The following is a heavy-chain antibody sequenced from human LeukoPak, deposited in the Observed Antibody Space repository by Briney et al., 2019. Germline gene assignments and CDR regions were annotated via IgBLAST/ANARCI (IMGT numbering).Heavy chain of an antibody. CDR1: GYTFADYY. CDR2: IYPKSGGT. Sequence: GASVTVSCKSSGYTFADYYIHWLRQAPGQGLEWMGWIYPKSGGTNSAQKFQGRVTMTRDTSISTAYMELSRLRFDDTAVYYCARVSASGYRDWLDPWGQGTLVTVSS. J-gene: IGHJ5*02. V-gene: IGHV1-2*02. CDR3: ARVSASGYRDWLDP. D-gene: IGHD3-9*01.